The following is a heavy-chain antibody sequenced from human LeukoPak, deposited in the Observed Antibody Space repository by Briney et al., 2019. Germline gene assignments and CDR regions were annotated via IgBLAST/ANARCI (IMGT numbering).Heavy chain of an antibody. J-gene: IGHJ4*02. D-gene: IGHD3-10*01. V-gene: IGHV3-30-3*01. CDR1: GFTFRNYV. CDR3: AREGYYGSGSPPSLYFDY. CDR2: TSSDLNEK. Sequence: SGGSLRLSCAASGFTFRNYVIHWVRQAPGKGLEWVAVTSSDLNEKLYADSVKGRFTISRDNSRSTLYLQMNSLRPEDTAIYYCAREGYYGSGSPPSLYFDYWGQGTLVTVSS.